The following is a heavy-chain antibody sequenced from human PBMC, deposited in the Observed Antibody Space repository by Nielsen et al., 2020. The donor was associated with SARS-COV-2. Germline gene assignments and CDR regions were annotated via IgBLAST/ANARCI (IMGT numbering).Heavy chain of an antibody. J-gene: IGHJ3*01. CDR3: ARDGVVRGDALDL. CDR1: GFTFNIYA. V-gene: IGHV3-23*01. CDR2: TSASGAST. D-gene: IGHD3-10*01. Sequence: GESLKISCAASGFTFNIYAMAWVRRAPGRGLEWVSGTSASGASTYYADSVKGRFSISRDNSKNTLFLLMHSLRVEDTAVYYCARDGVVRGDALDLWGQGTMVTVSS.